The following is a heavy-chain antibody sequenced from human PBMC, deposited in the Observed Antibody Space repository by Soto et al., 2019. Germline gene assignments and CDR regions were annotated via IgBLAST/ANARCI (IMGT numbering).Heavy chain of an antibody. CDR1: GGSIGNSGYY. J-gene: IGHJ4*02. Sequence: SEPLSLSSTVAGGSIGNSGYYWGWIRKPPGKGLEWIGSIYYSGSTYYNPSLKSRVTISVDTSKNQFSLKLSSVTAADTAVYYCARLSYSSGWYIDYWGQGTLVTVSS. D-gene: IGHD6-19*01. CDR2: IYYSGST. CDR3: ARLSYSSGWYIDY. V-gene: IGHV4-39*01.